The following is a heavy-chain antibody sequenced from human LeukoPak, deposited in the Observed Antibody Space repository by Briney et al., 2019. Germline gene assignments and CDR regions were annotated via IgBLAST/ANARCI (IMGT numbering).Heavy chain of an antibody. J-gene: IGHJ4*02. Sequence: GESLKTSCKGSGYSFTTYWIGWVRQMPGKGLEWMGIIYPGDSDIRYSPSLQGQVTMSVDKSISTAYLQWTSLKASDTAMYYCARRQGCSSTSCPPDYWGQGTLVTVSS. V-gene: IGHV5-51*01. CDR3: ARRQGCSSTSCPPDY. CDR2: IYPGDSDI. CDR1: GYSFTTYW. D-gene: IGHD2-2*01.